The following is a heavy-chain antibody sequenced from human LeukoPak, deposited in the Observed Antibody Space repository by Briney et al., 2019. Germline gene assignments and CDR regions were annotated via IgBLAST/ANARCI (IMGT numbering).Heavy chain of an antibody. CDR2: IYTSGST. Sequence: PSETLSLTCTVSGGSISSGSYYWSWIRQPAGKGLEWIGRIYTSGSTNYNPSLKSRVTTSVDTSKNQFSLKLSSVTAADTAVYYCARDRPAGSGWYDYYYGMDVWGQGTTVTVSS. CDR3: ARDRPAGSGWYDYYYGMDV. D-gene: IGHD6-19*01. J-gene: IGHJ6*02. V-gene: IGHV4-61*02. CDR1: GGSISSGSYY.